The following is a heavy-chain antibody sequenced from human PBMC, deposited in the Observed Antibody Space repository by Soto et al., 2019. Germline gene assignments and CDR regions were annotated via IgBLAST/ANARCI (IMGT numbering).Heavy chain of an antibody. CDR3: ARVYSSSSPYYYYGMDV. CDR2: IYYSGST. CDR1: GGSISSYY. Sequence: ASETLSLTCTVSGGSISSYYWSWVRQPPGKGLEWIGYIYYSGSTNYNPSLKSRVTISVDTSKNQFSLKLSSVTAADTAVYYCARVYSSSSPYYYYGMDVWGQGTTVTVSS. V-gene: IGHV4-59*01. J-gene: IGHJ6*02. D-gene: IGHD6-6*01.